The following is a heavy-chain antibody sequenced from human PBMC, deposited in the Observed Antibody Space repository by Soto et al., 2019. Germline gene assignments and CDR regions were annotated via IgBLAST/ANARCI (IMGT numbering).Heavy chain of an antibody. CDR2: INHSGST. J-gene: IGHJ3*02. CDR3: ARAPDYGDYKYAFDI. D-gene: IGHD4-17*01. V-gene: IGHV4-34*01. CDR1: GGSFSGYY. Sequence: QVQLQQWGAGLLKPSETLSLTCAVYGGSFSGYYWSWIRQPPGKGLEWIGEINHSGSTNYNPSLKRRVTISVDTSKNHSALKLSSGTAAYTAVYYCARAPDYGDYKYAFDIWGQGTMVTFSS.